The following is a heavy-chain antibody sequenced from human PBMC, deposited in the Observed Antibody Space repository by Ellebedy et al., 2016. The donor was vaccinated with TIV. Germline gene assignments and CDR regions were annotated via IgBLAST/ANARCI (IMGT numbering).Heavy chain of an antibody. V-gene: IGHV3-49*04. J-gene: IGHJ6*02. D-gene: IGHD6-25*01. Sequence: GESLKISCAASGFTFSTYGMHWVRQAPGKGLEWVGFFRGIPYGGTTEYAASVKGRFTISRDDSKGIAYLQMNSLKTEDTAVYYCARSGRMDVWGQGTTVAVSS. CDR1: GFTFSTYG. CDR2: FRGIPYGGTT. CDR3: ARSGRMDV.